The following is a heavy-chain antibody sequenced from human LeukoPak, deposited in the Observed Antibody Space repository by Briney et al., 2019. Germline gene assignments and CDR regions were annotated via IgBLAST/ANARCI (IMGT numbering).Heavy chain of an antibody. CDR2: ISGSGGST. CDR3: AKASLSGSYYADAFDI. Sequence: GGSLRLSCAASGFTVSSNYMSWVRQAPGKGLEWVSAISGSGGSTYYADSVKGRFTISRDNAKNSLYLQVNSLRAEDMALYYCAKASLSGSYYADAFDIWGQGTMVTVSS. J-gene: IGHJ3*02. D-gene: IGHD1-26*01. CDR1: GFTVSSNY. V-gene: IGHV3-23*01.